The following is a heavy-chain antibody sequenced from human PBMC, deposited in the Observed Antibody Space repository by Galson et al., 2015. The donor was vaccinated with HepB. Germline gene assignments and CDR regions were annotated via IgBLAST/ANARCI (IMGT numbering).Heavy chain of an antibody. CDR1: GFTFSSYG. V-gene: IGHV3-30*18. CDR2: ISYDGSNK. J-gene: IGHJ4*02. Sequence: SLRLSCAASGFTFSSYGMHWVRQAPGKGLEWVAVISYDGSNKYYADSVKGRFTISRDNSKNTLYLQMNSLRAEDTAVYYCAKDHDVTDIVVVPAATHFDYWGQGTLVTVSS. CDR3: AKDHDVTDIVVVPAATHFDY. D-gene: IGHD2-2*01.